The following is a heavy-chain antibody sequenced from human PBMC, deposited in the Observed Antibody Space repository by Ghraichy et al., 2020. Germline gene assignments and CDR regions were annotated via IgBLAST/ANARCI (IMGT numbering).Heavy chain of an antibody. D-gene: IGHD2-15*01. J-gene: IGHJ4*02. V-gene: IGHV3-74*01. CDR1: GFTLSNYW. CDR3: AREYCSGGRCFFGTGGSHFAY. Sequence: GGSLRLSCAASGFTLSNYWMHWVRQAPGKGLVWVSRINSYGSNTIYADSVKGRFTISRDNAKSTLYLQMNSLRAEDTAVYYCAREYCSGGRCFFGTGGSHFAYWGRGTLVTVSS. CDR2: INSYGSNT.